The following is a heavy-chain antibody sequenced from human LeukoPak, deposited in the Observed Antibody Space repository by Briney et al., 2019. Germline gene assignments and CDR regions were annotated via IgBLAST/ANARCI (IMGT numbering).Heavy chain of an antibody. CDR2: ISGSGGST. D-gene: IGHD5-12*01. CDR1: GFTFSSYA. Sequence: PGGSLRLSCAASGFTFSSYAMSWVRQAPGKGLEWVSAISGSGGSTYYADSVKGRFTISRDNSKNTLYLQMNSLRAEDTAVYYCANHDAKDIVATGGIDYWGQGTLVTVSS. CDR3: ANHDAKDIVATGGIDY. J-gene: IGHJ4*02. V-gene: IGHV3-23*01.